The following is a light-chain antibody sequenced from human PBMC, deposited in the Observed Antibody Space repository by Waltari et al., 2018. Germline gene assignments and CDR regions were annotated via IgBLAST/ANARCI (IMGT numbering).Light chain of an antibody. CDR2: WAS. CDR3: QQYYSTPRT. V-gene: IGKV4-1*01. CDR1: PSVLYSSNNKNY. J-gene: IGKJ1*01. Sequence: DIVMTQSPDSLAVSLGERATINCKSSPSVLYSSNNKNYLAWYQQRPGQPPKLLICWASTRESGVPDRFSGSGSGTDFTLTISSLQAEDVAVYYCQQYYSTPRTFGQGTKVEIE.